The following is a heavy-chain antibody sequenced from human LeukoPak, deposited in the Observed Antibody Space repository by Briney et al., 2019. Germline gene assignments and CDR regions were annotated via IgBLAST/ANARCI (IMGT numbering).Heavy chain of an antibody. CDR1: GYTFTSYG. J-gene: IGHJ4*02. CDR3: SKDLPHTRAWALKY. V-gene: IGHV1-18*01. CDR2: ISAYNGNT. D-gene: IGHD2-2*01. Sequence: ASVKVSCKASGYTFTSYGISWVRQAPGQGLEWMGWISAYNGNTNYAQKLQGRVTMTTDTSTSTAYMELRSLRSDDTAVYYCSKDLPHTRAWALKYWGQGALVTVSS.